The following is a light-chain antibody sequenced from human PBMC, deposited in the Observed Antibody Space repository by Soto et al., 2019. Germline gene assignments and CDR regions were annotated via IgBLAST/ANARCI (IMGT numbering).Light chain of an antibody. CDR1: SSDVGGYNS. CDR2: DVS. J-gene: IGLJ2*01. Sequence: QPVLTQPASVSGSPGQSITISCTGTSSDVGGYNSVSWYQQHPGKAPKLMIYDVSNRPSGVSNRFSGSKSGNSASLTISGLRAEDEADYYCSSYTSSSTVVFGGGTKLTVL. V-gene: IGLV2-14*01. CDR3: SSYTSSSTVV.